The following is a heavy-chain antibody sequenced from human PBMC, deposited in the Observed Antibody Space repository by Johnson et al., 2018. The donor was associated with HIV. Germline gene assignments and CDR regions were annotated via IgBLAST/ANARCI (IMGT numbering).Heavy chain of an antibody. CDR3: AKDGYSSSWYPYAFDI. CDR2: ISWKSGSI. J-gene: IGHJ3*02. CDR1: GFTFDDYA. V-gene: IGHV3-9*01. D-gene: IGHD6-13*01. Sequence: VQLVESGGGVVQPGGSLRLSCAASGFTFDDYAMHWVRQAPGKGLEWVSGISWKSGSIGYADSVKGRFTISRDNAKNSLYLQMNSLRAEDTALYYCAKDGYSSSWYPYAFDIWGQGTMVTVSS.